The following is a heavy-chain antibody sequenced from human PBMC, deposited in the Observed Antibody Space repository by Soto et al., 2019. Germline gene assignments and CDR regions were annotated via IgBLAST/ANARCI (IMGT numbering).Heavy chain of an antibody. CDR3: AKEGGYNWNYLDLGFDY. V-gene: IGHV3-23*01. Sequence: GGSLRLSCAASGFTFSSYAMSWVRQAPGKGLEWVSAISGSGGSTYYADSVKGRFTISRDNSKNTLYLQMNSLRAEDTAVYYCAKEGGYNWNYLDLGFDYWGQGTLVTVSS. CDR1: GFTFSSYA. J-gene: IGHJ4*02. CDR2: ISGSGGST. D-gene: IGHD1-7*01.